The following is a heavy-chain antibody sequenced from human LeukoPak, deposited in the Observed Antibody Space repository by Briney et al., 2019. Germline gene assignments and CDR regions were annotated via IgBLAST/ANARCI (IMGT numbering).Heavy chain of an antibody. CDR3: ARAVVPAALYYYGMDV. D-gene: IGHD2-2*01. J-gene: IGHJ6*02. CDR2: IYSGGST. V-gene: IGHV3-66*01. CDR1: GFTVSSNY. Sequence: GGSLRLSCAASGFTVSSNYMSWVRQAPGKGLEWVSVIYSGGSTYYADSVKGRFTISRDNSKNTLYLQMNSLRAEDTAVYYCARAVVPAALYYYGMDVWGQGTTVTVSS.